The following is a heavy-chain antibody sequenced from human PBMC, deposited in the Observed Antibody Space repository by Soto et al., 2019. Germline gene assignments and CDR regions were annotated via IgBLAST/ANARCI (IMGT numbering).Heavy chain of an antibody. Sequence: SETPSLTCTVSGGSMTSGGYYWSWIRQHPGKGLEWVGYIYYSVNTYYNPSLKSRVTISVDTSKNQFSLKLSSVTAADTAVYYCARGLMVRGVIPQGPFGYWGQGTLVTVSS. V-gene: IGHV4-30-4*08. D-gene: IGHD3-10*01. J-gene: IGHJ4*02. CDR2: IYYSVNT. CDR1: GGSMTSGGYY. CDR3: ARGLMVRGVIPQGPFGY.